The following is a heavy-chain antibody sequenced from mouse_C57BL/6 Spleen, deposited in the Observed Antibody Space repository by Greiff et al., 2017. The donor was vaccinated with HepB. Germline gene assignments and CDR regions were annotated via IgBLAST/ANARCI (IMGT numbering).Heavy chain of an antibody. CDR1: GFSFNTYA. CDR2: IRSKSNNYAT. Sequence: EVMLVESGGGLVQPKGSLKLSCAASGFSFNTYAMNWVRQAPGKGLEWVARIRSKSNNYATYYADSVKDRFTISRDDSESMLYLQMNNLKTEDTAMYYCVSGGNSWFAYWGQGTLVTVSA. D-gene: IGHD1-1*02. V-gene: IGHV10-1*01. CDR3: VSGGNSWFAY. J-gene: IGHJ3*01.